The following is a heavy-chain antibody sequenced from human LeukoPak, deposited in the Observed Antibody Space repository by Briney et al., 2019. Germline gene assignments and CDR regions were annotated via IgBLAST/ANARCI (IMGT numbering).Heavy chain of an antibody. CDR1: GFTFSSYA. D-gene: IGHD6-13*01. CDR3: ARDRIAAAGTKVFQH. Sequence: GGSLRLSCAASGFTFSSYAMHWVRQAPGKGLEYVSAISSNGDNTYYANSVKGRFTISRDNSKNTLYLQMNSLRAEDTAVYYCARDRIAAAGTKVFQHWGQGTLVTASS. V-gene: IGHV3-64*01. J-gene: IGHJ1*01. CDR2: ISSNGDNT.